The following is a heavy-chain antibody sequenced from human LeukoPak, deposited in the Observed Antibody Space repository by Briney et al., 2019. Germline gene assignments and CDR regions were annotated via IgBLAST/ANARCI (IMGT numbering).Heavy chain of an antibody. V-gene: IGHV3-30*04. CDR2: ISYDGSNK. CDR1: GFTFSSYA. CDR3: ARVPLRYFDWLSSAAPFDY. D-gene: IGHD3-9*01. J-gene: IGHJ4*02. Sequence: GGSLRLSCAASGFTFSSYAMHWVRQAPGKGLEWVAVISYDGSNKSYADSVKGRCSISRDNSKNTLYLQMNRLRPEDTAVYYCARVPLRYFDWLSSAAPFDYWGQGTLVTASS.